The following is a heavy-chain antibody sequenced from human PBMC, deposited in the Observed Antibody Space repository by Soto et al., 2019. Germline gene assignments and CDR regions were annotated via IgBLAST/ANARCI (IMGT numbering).Heavy chain of an antibody. D-gene: IGHD3-3*01. CDR1: GGSISSSSYY. J-gene: IGHJ4*02. Sequence: PSETLSLTCTVSGGSISSSSYYWGWIRQPPGKGLEWIGSIYYSGSTYYNPSLKSRVTISVDTSKNQFSLKLSSVTAADTAVYYCARQPWPWNDFWSGLDYWGQGTLVTVSS. V-gene: IGHV4-39*01. CDR2: IYYSGST. CDR3: ARQPWPWNDFWSGLDY.